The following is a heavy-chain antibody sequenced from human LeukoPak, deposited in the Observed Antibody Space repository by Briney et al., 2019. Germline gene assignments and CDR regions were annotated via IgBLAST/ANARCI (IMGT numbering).Heavy chain of an antibody. V-gene: IGHV4-31*03. D-gene: IGHD3-3*01. CDR2: IYYSGST. Sequence: SETLSLTCTVSGGSISSGGYYWSWIRQHPGKGLEWIGYIYYSGSTYYNPSLKSRVTISVDTSKNQFSLKLSSVTAADTAVYYCARRPYYDFPFDPWGQGTLVTVSS. J-gene: IGHJ5*02. CDR1: GGSISSGGYY. CDR3: ARRPYYDFPFDP.